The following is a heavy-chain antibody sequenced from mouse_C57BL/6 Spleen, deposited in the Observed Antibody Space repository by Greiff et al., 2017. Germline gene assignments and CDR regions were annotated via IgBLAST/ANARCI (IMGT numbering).Heavy chain of an antibody. V-gene: IGHV1-80*01. CDR3: ARLYDYDRGAY. CDR1: GYAFSSYW. J-gene: IGHJ3*01. D-gene: IGHD2-4*01. Sequence: VKVVESGAELVKPGASVKISCKASGYAFSSYWMNWVKQRPGKGLEWIGQIYPGDGDTNYNGKFKGKATLTADKSSSTAYMQLSSLTSEDSAVYFCARLYDYDRGAYWGQGTLVTVSA. CDR2: IYPGDGDT.